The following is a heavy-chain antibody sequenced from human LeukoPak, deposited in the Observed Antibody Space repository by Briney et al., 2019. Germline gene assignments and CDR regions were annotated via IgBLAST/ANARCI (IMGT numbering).Heavy chain of an antibody. D-gene: IGHD1-26*01. CDR1: GFTFSTYW. V-gene: IGHV3-7*01. J-gene: IGHJ3*02. CDR2: IKPDGSDK. CDR3: ATVSAQTFDI. Sequence: GGSPRLSCVGSGFTFSTYWVNWVRQAPGKGLEWVANIKPDGSDKYYVDSARGRFTVSRDNAKNSAFLQMNSLRAEDTAMYYCATVSAQTFDIWGQGTLVSVSS.